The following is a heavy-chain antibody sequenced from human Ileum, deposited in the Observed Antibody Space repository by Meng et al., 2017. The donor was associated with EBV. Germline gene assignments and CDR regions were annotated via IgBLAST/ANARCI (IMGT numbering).Heavy chain of an antibody. CDR2: INTDNGET. CDR3: ASRPGFNIGPFDF. V-gene: IGHV1-3*04. CDR1: GYTFTRYP. Sequence: HVQSVESGSAVQMPRASVKLSCKASGYTFTRYPIHWVRQAPGQRPEWMGWINTDNGETEFSQKFQGRVTITRDTSATTAYMELISLRSEDTAVYYCASRPGFNIGPFDFWGQGTLVTVSS. J-gene: IGHJ4*02. D-gene: IGHD3/OR15-3a*01.